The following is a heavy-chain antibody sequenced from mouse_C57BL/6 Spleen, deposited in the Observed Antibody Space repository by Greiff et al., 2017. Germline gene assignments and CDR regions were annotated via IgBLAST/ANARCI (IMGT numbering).Heavy chain of an antibody. CDR3: AGNGGPYYAMDY. CDR1: GYTFTEYT. V-gene: IGHV1-62-2*01. CDR2: FYPGSGSI. J-gene: IGHJ4*01. Sequence: VKLQQSGAELVKPGASVKLSCKASGYTFTEYTIHWVKQRSGQGLEWIGWFYPGSGSIKYNEKFKDKGTLTADKSSSTVYMELSSLTSEDSAVYFYAGNGGPYYAMDYWGQGTSVTVSS.